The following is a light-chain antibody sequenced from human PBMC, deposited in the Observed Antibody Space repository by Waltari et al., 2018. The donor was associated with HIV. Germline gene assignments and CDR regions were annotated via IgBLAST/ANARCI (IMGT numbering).Light chain of an antibody. J-gene: IGLJ1*01. CDR3: HSRDSSGYSYV. CDR1: SPTSYY. Sequence: SSELTQDPDVSVALGQTFKITCQGDSPTSYYANWYQQKPGQAPVLVLHGKNSRPSGVPDRFSGSTSGSTASLTITGAQAEDEAVYHCHSRDSSGYSYVFGNGTQVTVL. V-gene: IGLV3-19*01. CDR2: GKN.